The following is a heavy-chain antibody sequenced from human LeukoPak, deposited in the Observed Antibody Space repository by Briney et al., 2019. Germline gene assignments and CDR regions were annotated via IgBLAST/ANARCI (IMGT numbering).Heavy chain of an antibody. J-gene: IGHJ4*02. CDR3: ARLHKVGEYPLFDY. Sequence: GGSLRLSCAASGFTFSSYWMSWVRQAPGKGLEWVANIKQDGSEKYYVDSVEGRFTISRDNAKNSLYLQMNSLRAEDTAAYYCARLHKVGEYPLFDYWGQGTLVTVSS. CDR1: GFTFSSYW. D-gene: IGHD1-26*01. CDR2: IKQDGSEK. V-gene: IGHV3-7*01.